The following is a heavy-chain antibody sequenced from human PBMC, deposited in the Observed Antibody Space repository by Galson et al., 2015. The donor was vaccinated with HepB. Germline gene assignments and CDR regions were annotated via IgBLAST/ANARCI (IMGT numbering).Heavy chain of an antibody. CDR3: ARGWEGVLRYFDWWPVAAAPRYYYYGMDV. CDR2: ISSSGSTI. J-gene: IGHJ6*02. V-gene: IGHV3-48*03. D-gene: IGHD3-9*01. Sequence: SLRLSCAASGFTFSSYEMNWVRQAPGKGLEWVSYISSSGSTIYYADSVKGRFTISRDNAKNSLYLQMNSLRAEDTAVYYCARGWEGVLRYFDWWPVAAAPRYYYYGMDVWGQGTTVTVSS. CDR1: GFTFSSYE.